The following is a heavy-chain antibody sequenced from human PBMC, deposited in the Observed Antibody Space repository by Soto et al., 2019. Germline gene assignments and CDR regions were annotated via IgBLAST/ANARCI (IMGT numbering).Heavy chain of an antibody. J-gene: IGHJ6*02. CDR2: TYNGGRL. CDR1: GFTVRTNF. D-gene: IGHD5-18*01. CDR3: AREEGSAYNFGYGMDV. Sequence: EMQLVETGGDLIQPGGPLNLSCAAPGFTVRTNFLNWVRQAPGKGLEWVSITYNGGRLDYADSVKGRFTVSRDNSKNTLYLQMNSLRVEDTGVYYCAREEGSAYNFGYGMDVWGQGTTVTVSS. V-gene: IGHV3-53*02.